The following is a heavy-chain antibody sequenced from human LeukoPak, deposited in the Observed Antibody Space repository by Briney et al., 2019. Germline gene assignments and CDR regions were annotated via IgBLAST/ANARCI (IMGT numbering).Heavy chain of an antibody. D-gene: IGHD2-2*01. J-gene: IGHJ3*02. Sequence: GGSLRLSCAASGFTFSSNWMHWVRQAPGKGLVWVSHISTDARTITYADFVKGRFTISRDNAKNTLYLQMDSLRAEDTAVYYCASFIVVIPVAMRGDAFDIWGQGTVVTVSS. V-gene: IGHV3-74*01. CDR3: ASFIVVIPVAMRGDAFDI. CDR1: GFTFSSNW. CDR2: ISTDARTI.